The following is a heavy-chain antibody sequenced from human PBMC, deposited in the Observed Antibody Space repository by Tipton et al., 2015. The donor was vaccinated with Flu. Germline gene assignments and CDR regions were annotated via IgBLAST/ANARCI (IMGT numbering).Heavy chain of an antibody. Sequence: QLVQSGAVVKKPGESLRISCKGFGYSFTTYWIGWVRQMPGNGLEWVGIIYPGDSDTKYSPSVQGQVTMSVDKSITTAYLQWGSLKASDPAMYYCARLYSTGRTDFWGQGTLVTVSP. V-gene: IGHV5-51*01. CDR1: GYSFTTYW. D-gene: IGHD2-8*02. CDR2: IYPGDSDT. CDR3: ARLYSTGRTDF. J-gene: IGHJ4*02.